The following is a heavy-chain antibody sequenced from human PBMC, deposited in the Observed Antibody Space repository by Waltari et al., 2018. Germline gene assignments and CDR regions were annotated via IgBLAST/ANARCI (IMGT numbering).Heavy chain of an antibody. CDR3: LARTYYDILKDY. Sequence: QVQLVQSGAEVKKPGASVKVSCKVSGYTLTELSMHWVRQAPGKGLEWMGGLDPEAGETIHAQKFQGRGTMTEDTSTDTAYMELSRLRSEDTAVYYCLARTYYDILKDYWGQGTLGTVSS. CDR1: GYTLTELS. CDR2: LDPEAGET. J-gene: IGHJ4*02. V-gene: IGHV1-24*01. D-gene: IGHD3-9*01.